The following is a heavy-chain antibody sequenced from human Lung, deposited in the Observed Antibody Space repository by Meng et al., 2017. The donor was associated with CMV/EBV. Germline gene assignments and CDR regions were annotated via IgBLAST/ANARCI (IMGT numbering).Heavy chain of an antibody. CDR2: IYRGDNT. D-gene: IGHD3-10*01. CDR1: GFSVNDKY. Sequence: EGQLGESGGGLVQPGGSLRLSGATSGFSVNDKYMSWVRQPPGKGLEWVSIIYRGDNTYYADSVKGRFTVSRDNSKNTMYLQMNSLRVEDTAVYYCTGDSQLHPNLDYWGQGTLVTVSS. V-gene: IGHV3-66*01. J-gene: IGHJ4*02. CDR3: TGDSQLHPNLDY.